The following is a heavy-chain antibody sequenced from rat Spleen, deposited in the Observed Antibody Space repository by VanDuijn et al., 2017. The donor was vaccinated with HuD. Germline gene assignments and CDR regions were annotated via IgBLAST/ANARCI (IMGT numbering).Heavy chain of an antibody. CDR2: ILYDGGRT. CDR1: GFTFSDYN. D-gene: IGHD1-9*01. Sequence: EVQLVESGGGLVQPGRSLKLSCAASGFTFSDYNMAWVRLAPKKGLEWVATILYDGGRTYYRDSVKGRFTISRDNAKSTLYLHMDSLRSEDTATYYCARRHYEYTDYFDYWGQGVMVTVSS. CDR3: ARRHYEYTDYFDY. J-gene: IGHJ2*01. V-gene: IGHV5S10*01.